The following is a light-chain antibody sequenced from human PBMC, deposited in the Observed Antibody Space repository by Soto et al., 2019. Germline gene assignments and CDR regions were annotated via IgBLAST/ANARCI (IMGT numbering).Light chain of an antibody. CDR1: QSVSYN. J-gene: IGKJ1*01. Sequence: EIVMTQAKATLPVAPGERATLSCRASQSVSYNLAWYQQKPGQAPRLLIYGASSRATGIPDRFSGSGSGTDFTLTISRLEPEDFAVYYCQQYGSSGTFGQGTKVDIK. CDR3: QQYGSSGT. CDR2: GAS. V-gene: IGKV3-20*01.